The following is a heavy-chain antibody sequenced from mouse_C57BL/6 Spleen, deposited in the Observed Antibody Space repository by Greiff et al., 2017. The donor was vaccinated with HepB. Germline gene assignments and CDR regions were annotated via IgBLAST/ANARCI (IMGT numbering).Heavy chain of an antibody. Sequence: QVQLQQPGAELVKPGASVKMSCKASGYTFTSYWITWVKQRPGQGLEWIGDIYPGSGSTNYNEKFKSKATLTVDTSSSTAYMQLSSLTSEDSAVYYCARPYGSSLYWYFDVWGTGTTVTVSS. J-gene: IGHJ1*03. CDR1: GYTFTSYW. CDR3: ARPYGSSLYWYFDV. CDR2: IYPGSGST. V-gene: IGHV1-55*01. D-gene: IGHD1-1*01.